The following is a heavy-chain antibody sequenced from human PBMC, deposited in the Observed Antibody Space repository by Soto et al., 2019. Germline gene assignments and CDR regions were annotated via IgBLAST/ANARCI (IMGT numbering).Heavy chain of an antibody. D-gene: IGHD3-22*01. J-gene: IGHJ6*02. V-gene: IGHV1-2*02. CDR2: INPNSGGK. Sequence: GASVKVSCKASGYTFTGYYMHWVRQAPGQGLEWMGWINPNSGGKNYAQKFQGRVTMTRDTSISTAYMELSRLRSDDTAVYYCARMYYDSSGYYPPSTDYYGMDVWGQGTTVTVSS. CDR3: ARMYYDSSGYYPPSTDYYGMDV. CDR1: GYTFTGYY.